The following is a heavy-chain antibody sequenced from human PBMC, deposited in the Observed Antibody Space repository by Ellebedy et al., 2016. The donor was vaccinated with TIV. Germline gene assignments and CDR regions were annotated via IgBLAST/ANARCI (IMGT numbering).Heavy chain of an antibody. V-gene: IGHV4-61*10. CDR1: GGSVSSGSHY. J-gene: IGHJ6*02. D-gene: IGHD7-27*01. CDR3: ARVPLGFVGMDV. Sequence: SETLSLXXTVSGGSVSSGSHYWSWIRQPAGKGLEWIGRIYSSGNIDYNPTLKSRLSMSLDTSKNQFSLKLSPVTAADTAVYYCARVPLGFVGMDVWGQGTTVTVSS. CDR2: IYSSGNI.